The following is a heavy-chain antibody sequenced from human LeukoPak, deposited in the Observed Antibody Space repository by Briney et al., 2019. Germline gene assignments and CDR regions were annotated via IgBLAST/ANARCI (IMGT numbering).Heavy chain of an antibody. CDR3: ARGTRNCDYVWGSVDYYYYYMDV. CDR1: GGSISNYY. D-gene: IGHD3-16*01. Sequence: SETLSLTCTVSGGSISNYYWSWIRQPPGKGLEWIGYTYYSGSTNYNPSLKSRVTISVDTSKNQFSLKLSSVTAADTAVYYCARGTRNCDYVWGSVDYYYYYMDVWGKGTTVTVSS. V-gene: IGHV4-59*01. J-gene: IGHJ6*03. CDR2: TYYSGST.